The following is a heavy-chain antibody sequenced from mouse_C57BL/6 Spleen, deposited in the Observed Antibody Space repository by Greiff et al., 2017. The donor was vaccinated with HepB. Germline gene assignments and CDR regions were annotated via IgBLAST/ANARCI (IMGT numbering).Heavy chain of an antibody. J-gene: IGHJ2*01. CDR1: GYTFTSYW. CDR3: ARDGKGYFDY. CDR2: IDPSDSYT. Sequence: VQLQQPGAELVKPGASVKLSCKASGYTFTSYWMQWAKQRPGQGLEWIGEIDPSDSYTNYNQKFKGKATLTVDTSSSTAYMQLSSLTSEDSAVYYCARDGKGYFDYWGQGTTLTVSS. V-gene: IGHV1-50*01. D-gene: IGHD2-1*01.